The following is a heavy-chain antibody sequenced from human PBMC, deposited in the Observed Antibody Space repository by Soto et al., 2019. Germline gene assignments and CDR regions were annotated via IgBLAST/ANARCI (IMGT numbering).Heavy chain of an antibody. D-gene: IGHD5-12*01. Sequence: SGPALVNPTQTLTLTCTFSGFSFTTAGVAVGWIRQTPGGALEWLTLIYYNDDRRFSPSLKTRLTITGDTSKNQVVLSLTNVDPGDTATYFCAHSDGGYEIIYFDFWGQGIPVTVSS. CDR2: IYYNDDR. J-gene: IGHJ4*02. V-gene: IGHV2-5*01. CDR1: GFSFTTAGVA. CDR3: AHSDGGYEIIYFDF.